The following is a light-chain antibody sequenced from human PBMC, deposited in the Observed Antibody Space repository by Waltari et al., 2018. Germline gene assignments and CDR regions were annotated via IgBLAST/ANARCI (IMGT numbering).Light chain of an antibody. CDR2: DAT. CDR1: SSNVGTSKF. Sequence: QSALTQPASVSGSPGQSITISCTDTSSNVGTSKFFSWYHQHPGKVPNLIIYDATARPSGVSSRFSGSKSGNTASLTISGLQAEDEGDYYCNSYTTSGTVVFGGGTKLTVL. J-gene: IGLJ2*01. CDR3: NSYTTSGTVV. V-gene: IGLV2-14*03.